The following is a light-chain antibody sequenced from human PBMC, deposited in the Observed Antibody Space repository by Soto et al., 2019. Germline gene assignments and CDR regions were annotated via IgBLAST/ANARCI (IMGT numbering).Light chain of an antibody. CDR3: SSYTSGSNYV. CDR2: DVS. Sequence: QSVLTQPASVSGSPGQSITIPCTGTSSDVGGYNYVSWYQQHPGKAPKLMIYDVSNRPSGVSNRFSGSKSGNTASLTISGLQAEDEADYYCSSYTSGSNYVFGTGTKVTVL. CDR1: SSDVGGYNY. J-gene: IGLJ1*01. V-gene: IGLV2-14*01.